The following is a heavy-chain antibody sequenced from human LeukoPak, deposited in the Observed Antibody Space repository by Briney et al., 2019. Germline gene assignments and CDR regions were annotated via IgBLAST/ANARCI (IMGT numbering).Heavy chain of an antibody. J-gene: IGHJ4*02. Sequence: GGSLRLSCAASGFTFDDYGMSWVRQAPGKGLEWVSSISSSSSYIYYADSVKGRFTISRDNAKNSLYLQMNSLRAEDTAVYYCARGITMVRGVYYFDYWGQGTLVTVSS. CDR3: ARGITMVRGVYYFDY. V-gene: IGHV3-21*01. CDR2: ISSSSSYI. D-gene: IGHD3-10*01. CDR1: GFTFDDYG.